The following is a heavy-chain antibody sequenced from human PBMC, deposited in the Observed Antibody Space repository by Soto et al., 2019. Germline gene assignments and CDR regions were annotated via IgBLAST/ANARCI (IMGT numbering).Heavy chain of an antibody. CDR1: GFTFSTYW. Sequence: PGGSLRLSCSASGFTFSTYWMEWVRQAPGKGLLWVSSLNGDASTANYADSVKGRFTISRDNAKNTLYLQMNSLRAEDTAMYYCAVMRSRSDVLDGWGQGTMVTFSS. V-gene: IGHV3-74*01. D-gene: IGHD2-2*01. CDR3: AVMRSRSDVLDG. J-gene: IGHJ3*01. CDR2: LNGDASTA.